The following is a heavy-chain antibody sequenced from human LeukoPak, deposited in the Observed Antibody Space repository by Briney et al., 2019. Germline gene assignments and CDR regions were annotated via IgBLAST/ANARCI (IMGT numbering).Heavy chain of an antibody. CDR1: GGSISSSSYY. J-gene: IGHJ6*03. CDR3: ARWSGSVTARNYYYYMDV. CDR2: IYYSGST. V-gene: IGHV4-39*07. D-gene: IGHD6-6*01. Sequence: SETLSLTCTVSGGSISSSSYYWGWIRQPPGKGLEWIGSIYYSGSTYYNPSLKSRVTISVDASRNQFSLNLSSVTAADTAVYYCARWSGSVTARNYYYYMDVWGEGTTVTVSS.